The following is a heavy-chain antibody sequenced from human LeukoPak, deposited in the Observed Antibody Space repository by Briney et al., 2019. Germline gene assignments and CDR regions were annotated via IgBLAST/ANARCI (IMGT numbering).Heavy chain of an antibody. V-gene: IGHV4-59*01. CDR3: ARDLFRRGDFRH. J-gene: IGHJ1*01. CDR2: IYYSGST. CDR1: GGSISSYY. Sequence: ASETLSLTCTVSGGSISSYYWSWIRQPPGKGLEWIGYIYYSGSTNYNPSLKSRVTISVDTSKNQFSLKLSSVTAADTAVYYCARDLFRRGDFRHWGQGTLVTVSS. D-gene: IGHD3-10*01.